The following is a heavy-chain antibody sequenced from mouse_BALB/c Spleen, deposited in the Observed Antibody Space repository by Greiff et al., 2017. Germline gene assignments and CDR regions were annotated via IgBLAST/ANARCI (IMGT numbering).Heavy chain of an antibody. V-gene: IGHV1-82*01. CDR1: GYAFSSSW. J-gene: IGHJ2*01. CDR3: ARGGANFDY. CDR2: IYPGDGDT. Sequence: QVQLQQSGPELVKPGASVKISCKASGYAFSSSWMNWVKQRPGQGLEWIGRIYPGDGDTNYNGKFKGKATLTADKSSSTAYMQLSSLTSVDSAVYYCARGGANFDYWGQGTTLTVSS.